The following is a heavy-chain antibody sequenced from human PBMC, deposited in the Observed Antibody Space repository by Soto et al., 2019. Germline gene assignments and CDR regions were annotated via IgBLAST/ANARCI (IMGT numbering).Heavy chain of an antibody. J-gene: IGHJ4*02. Sequence: ETLSLTCTVSGGSVSSGSYYWSWIRQPPGKGLEWIGYIYYSGSTNYNPSLKSRVTISVDTSKNQFSLKLSSVTAADTAVYYCARVGYYYDSSGYSNPFDYWGQGTLVTVSS. CDR3: ARVGYYYDSSGYSNPFDY. V-gene: IGHV4-61*01. CDR2: IYYSGST. CDR1: GGSVSSGSYY. D-gene: IGHD3-22*01.